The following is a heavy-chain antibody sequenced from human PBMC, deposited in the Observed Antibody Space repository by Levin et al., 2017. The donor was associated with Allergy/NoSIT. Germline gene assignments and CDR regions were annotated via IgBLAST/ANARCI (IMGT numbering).Heavy chain of an antibody. CDR1: GFTFSSYG. Sequence: GGSLRLSCAASGFTFSSYGMHWVRQAPGKGLEWVAVISYDGSNKYYADSVKGRFTISRDNSKNTLYLQMNSLRAEDTAVYYCAKGGDYGDYVPFDYWGQGTLVTVSS. V-gene: IGHV3-30*18. CDR2: ISYDGSNK. D-gene: IGHD4-17*01. J-gene: IGHJ4*02. CDR3: AKGGDYGDYVPFDY.